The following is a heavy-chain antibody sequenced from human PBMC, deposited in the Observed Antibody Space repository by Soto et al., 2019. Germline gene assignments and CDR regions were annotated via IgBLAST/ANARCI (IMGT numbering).Heavy chain of an antibody. CDR3: ARVGGFGATTIDY. J-gene: IGHJ4*02. CDR2: IYYSGST. Sequence: TSETLSLTCTVSGGSISSGDYYLSWIRQPPGKGLEWIGYIYYSGSTYYNPSLKSRVTISVDTSKNQFSLKLSSVTAADTAVYYCARVGGFGATTIDYWGQGTLVTVS. D-gene: IGHD3-10*01. V-gene: IGHV4-30-4*01. CDR1: GGSISSGDYY.